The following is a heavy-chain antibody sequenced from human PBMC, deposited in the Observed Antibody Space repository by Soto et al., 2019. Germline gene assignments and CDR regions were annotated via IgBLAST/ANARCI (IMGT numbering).Heavy chain of an antibody. CDR2: IYYSGST. J-gene: IGHJ4*02. CDR1: GGSISSGDYY. V-gene: IGHV4-30-4*01. CDR3: ARGEPTPDFWSGYYLY. D-gene: IGHD3-3*01. Sequence: QVQLQESGPGLVKPSQTLSLTCTVSGGSISSGDYYWSWIRQPPGKGLEWIGYIYYSGSTYYNPSLKSGVTISVDTSKNPFSLKLSSVTAADTAVYYCARGEPTPDFWSGYYLYWGQGTLVTVSS.